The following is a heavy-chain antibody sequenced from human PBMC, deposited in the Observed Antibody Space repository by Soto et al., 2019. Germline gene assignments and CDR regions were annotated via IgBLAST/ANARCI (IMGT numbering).Heavy chain of an antibody. CDR3: AKGGSDGGAFDI. J-gene: IGHJ3*02. CDR2: ISGSGGST. Sequence: EVQLLESGGGLVQPGGSLRLSCAASGFTFSSYAMSWVRQAPGKGLEWVSAISGSGGSTYYSDSVKGRFTISRDTSKNTLYLQMNSLRAEDTAVYYCAKGGSDGGAFDIWGQGTMVTVSS. CDR1: GFTFSSYA. D-gene: IGHD3-16*01. V-gene: IGHV3-23*01.